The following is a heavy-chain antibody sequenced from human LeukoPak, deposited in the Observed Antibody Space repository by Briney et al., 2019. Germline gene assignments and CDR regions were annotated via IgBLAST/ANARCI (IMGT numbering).Heavy chain of an antibody. CDR1: GYSFTNYW. CDR2: IYPGDSDT. Sequence: GESLKISCKGSGYSFTNYWIGWVRQMPGKGLEWVGIIYPGDSDTRYSPSFQGQVTISVDKSISTAYLQWSSLKASDTAMYYCTRRVASAALANFDYWGQGTLVTVSS. J-gene: IGHJ4*02. V-gene: IGHV5-51*01. D-gene: IGHD2-2*01. CDR3: TRRVASAALANFDY.